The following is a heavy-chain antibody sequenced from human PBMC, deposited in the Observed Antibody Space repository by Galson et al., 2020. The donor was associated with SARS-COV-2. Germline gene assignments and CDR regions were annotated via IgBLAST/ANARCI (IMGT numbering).Heavy chain of an antibody. CDR1: GFTFSDYG. V-gene: IGHV3-30*02. J-gene: IGHJ4*02. CDR3: AKELSK. Sequence: SCPASGFTFSDYGMHWVRQAPGKGLAWVAFIRNDGSDKYYADSVKGRFTISRDSSKSTLYLPMNSLRPDDTAVYYCAKELSKGGQGTLVTVSS. CDR2: IRNDGSDK.